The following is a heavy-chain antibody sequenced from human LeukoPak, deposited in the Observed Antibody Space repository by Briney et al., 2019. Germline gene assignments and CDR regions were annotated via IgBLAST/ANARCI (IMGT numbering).Heavy chain of an antibody. CDR3: ASLVRGVIRYFDY. J-gene: IGHJ4*02. CDR2: ISGSGGST. CDR1: GFTFSSYA. V-gene: IGHV3-23*01. D-gene: IGHD3-10*01. Sequence: GGSLRLSCAASGFTFSSYAMSWVRQAPGKGLEWVSAISGSGGSTYYADSVKGRFTISRDNAKNSLYLQMNSLRAEDTAVYYCASLVRGVIRYFDYWGQGTLVTVSS.